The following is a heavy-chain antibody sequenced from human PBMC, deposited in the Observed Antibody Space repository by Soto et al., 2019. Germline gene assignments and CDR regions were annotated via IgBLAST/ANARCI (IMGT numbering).Heavy chain of an antibody. Sequence: QVQLLQSGAELEKPGASVKVSCNASGYIFTGYYMHWVRQAPGQGLEWMGWINPNSGDTNYTQKFQGWVTMTRDTSISTAYMELSRLRSDDTAVYYCATSRISIAVAGETEYYFDYWGQGTLVTVSS. CDR2: INPNSGDT. V-gene: IGHV1-2*04. CDR1: GYIFTGYY. J-gene: IGHJ4*02. D-gene: IGHD6-19*01. CDR3: ATSRISIAVAGETEYYFDY.